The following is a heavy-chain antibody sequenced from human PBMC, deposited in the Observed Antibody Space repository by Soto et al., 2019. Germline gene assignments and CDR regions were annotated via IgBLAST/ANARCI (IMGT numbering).Heavy chain of an antibody. V-gene: IGHV5-10-1*01. Sequence: RGESLKISCRVSGYSFTSYWISWVRQMPGKGLEWMGRIDPTDSYANYSPSFQGHVTFSVDRSINTAYLQWSTLKAPDTAVYYCARLHSRQGTNGQRDYWGPGTLVTVSS. CDR3: ARLHSRQGTNGQRDY. CDR1: GYSFTSYW. CDR2: IDPTDSYA. D-gene: IGHD3-22*01. J-gene: IGHJ4*02.